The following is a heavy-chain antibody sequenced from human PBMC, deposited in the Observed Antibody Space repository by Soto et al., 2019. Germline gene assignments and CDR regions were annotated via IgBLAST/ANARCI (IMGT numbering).Heavy chain of an antibody. V-gene: IGHV3-33*01. J-gene: IGHJ5*02. CDR1: GFTFSSYG. CDR3: ARDLVDTAMVRGSWFDP. D-gene: IGHD5-18*01. CDR2: IWYDGSNK. Sequence: GGSLRLSCAASGFTFSSYGMHWVRQAPGKGLEWVAVIWYDGSNKYYADYVKGRFTISRDNSKNTLYLQMNSLRAEDTAVYYCARDLVDTAMVRGSWFDPWGQGTLVTVSS.